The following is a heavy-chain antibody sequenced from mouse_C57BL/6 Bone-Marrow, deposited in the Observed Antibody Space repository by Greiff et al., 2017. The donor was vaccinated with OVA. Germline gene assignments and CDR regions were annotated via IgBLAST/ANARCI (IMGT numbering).Heavy chain of an antibody. CDR2: IDPEDGVT. Sequence: EVQLQQSGAELVRPGASVKLSCTASGFNIKDYYMHWVKQRPEQGLEWIGRIDPEDGVTEYAPKFQGKATMTADTSSNTAYLQLSSLTSEDTAVYYCTTYGRGSSYAMDYWGQGTSVTVSS. CDR1: GFNIKDYY. V-gene: IGHV14-1*01. D-gene: IGHD2-1*01. J-gene: IGHJ4*01. CDR3: TTYGRGSSYAMDY.